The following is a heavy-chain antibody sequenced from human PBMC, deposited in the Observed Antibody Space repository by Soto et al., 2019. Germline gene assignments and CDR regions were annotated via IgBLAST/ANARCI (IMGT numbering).Heavy chain of an antibody. CDR1: NFSISSYY. Sequence: SETLSLTCGVSNFSISSYYWSWIRQPAGKGLEWIGRIYTSGSTNYNPSLKSRVTMSVDTSKNQFSLKLSSVTAADTAVYYCARDHLIAVAGPGLGFDYWGQGTLVTVSS. D-gene: IGHD6-19*01. J-gene: IGHJ4*02. CDR3: ARDHLIAVAGPGLGFDY. CDR2: IYTSGST. V-gene: IGHV4-4*07.